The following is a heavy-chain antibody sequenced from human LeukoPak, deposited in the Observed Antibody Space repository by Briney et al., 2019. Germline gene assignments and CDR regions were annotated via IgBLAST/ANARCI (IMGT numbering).Heavy chain of an antibody. J-gene: IGHJ4*02. V-gene: IGHV1-3*01. CDR3: ARGFKWCSGGSCYSWYFDY. CDR1: GYTFTNYA. CDR2: TNAGNGNT. D-gene: IGHD2-15*01. Sequence: GASVKVSCKASGYTFTNYAMHWVRQAAGQRLEWMGWTNAGNGNTKYSQKFQGRVTITRDTSASTAYMELSSLRSEDTAVYYCARGFKWCSGGSCYSWYFDYWGQGTLVTVSS.